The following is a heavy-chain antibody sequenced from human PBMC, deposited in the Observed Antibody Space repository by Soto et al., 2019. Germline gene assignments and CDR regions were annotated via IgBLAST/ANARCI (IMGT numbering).Heavy chain of an antibody. Sequence: SETLSLTCTVSGGSISSYYWSWIRQPPGKGLEWIGYIYYSGSTNYNPSLKSRVTISVDTSKNQFSLKLSSVTAADTAVYYCARHCSSTSCYATFDYWGQGTLVTVSS. CDR3: ARHCSSTSCYATFDY. J-gene: IGHJ4*02. D-gene: IGHD2-2*01. V-gene: IGHV4-59*08. CDR2: IYYSGST. CDR1: GGSISSYY.